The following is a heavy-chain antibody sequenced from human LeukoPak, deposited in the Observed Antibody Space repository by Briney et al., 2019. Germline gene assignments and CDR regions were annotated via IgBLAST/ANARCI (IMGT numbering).Heavy chain of an antibody. D-gene: IGHD2-15*01. CDR3: ARHGHCSGGSCYSYNWFDP. J-gene: IGHJ5*02. V-gene: IGHV4-59*08. CDR1: GGSISSYY. Sequence: PSETLSLTCTVSGGSISSYYWSWIRQPPGKGLEWIGYIYYSGSTNYNPSLKSRVTISVDTSKNQFSLKLSSVTAADTAVYYCARHGHCSGGSCYSYNWFDPWGQGTVVTVSS. CDR2: IYYSGST.